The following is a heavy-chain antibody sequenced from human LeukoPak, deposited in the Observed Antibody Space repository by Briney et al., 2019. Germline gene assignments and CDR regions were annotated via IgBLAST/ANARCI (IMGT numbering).Heavy chain of an antibody. CDR2: ISHSGST. D-gene: IGHD3-10*01. Sequence: SETLSLTCAVYGGSFSGYYWSWIRQPPGKGLEWIGEISHSGSTDYNPSLKSRVTISVDTSKNQFSLNLSSVTAADTAVYYCARHAATWVRYYFDYWGQGTLVTVSS. CDR1: GGSFSGYY. CDR3: ARHAATWVRYYFDY. V-gene: IGHV4-34*01. J-gene: IGHJ4*02.